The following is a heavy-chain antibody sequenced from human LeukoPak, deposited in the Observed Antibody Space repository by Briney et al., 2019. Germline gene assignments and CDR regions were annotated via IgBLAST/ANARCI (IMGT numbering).Heavy chain of an antibody. D-gene: IGHD7-27*01. CDR2: VSPSGDIT. Sequence: GGSLRLSCAASGFTFSSHGMDWVRHAPGMGLVWVSGVSPSGDITYYADAVKGRFAISRDNSRNTVYFQLNSLRADDTAVYYCAKDIDWGRFDVWGRGTLVTVSS. V-gene: IGHV3-23*01. CDR1: GFTFSSHG. J-gene: IGHJ2*01. CDR3: AKDIDWGRFDV.